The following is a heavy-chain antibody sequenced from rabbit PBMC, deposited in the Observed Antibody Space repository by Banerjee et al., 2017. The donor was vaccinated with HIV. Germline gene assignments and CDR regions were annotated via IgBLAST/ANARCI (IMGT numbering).Heavy chain of an antibody. Sequence: QSLEESGGDLVKPGASLTLTCTASGFSLSSSYYMCWVRQAPGKGLEWIACIYTGSSGSTYYASWAKGRFTISKTSSTTVTLQMTSLTAADTATYFCARDLAGAIGWNFNLWGPGTLVT. D-gene: IGHD4-1*01. CDR2: IYTGSSGST. J-gene: IGHJ4*01. CDR1: GFSLSSSYY. V-gene: IGHV1S40*01. CDR3: ARDLAGAIGWNFNL.